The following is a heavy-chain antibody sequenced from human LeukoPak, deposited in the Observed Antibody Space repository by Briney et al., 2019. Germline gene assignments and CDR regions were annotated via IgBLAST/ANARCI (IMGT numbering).Heavy chain of an antibody. CDR3: VAVATNPYYFDY. J-gene: IGHJ4*02. D-gene: IGHD5-12*01. CDR2: MNPNSGNT. CDR1: GYTFTSYD. Sequence: GASVKVSCKASGYTFTSYDINWVRQATGQGLEWMGWMNPNSGNTGYAQKFQGRVTMTRNTSISTAYMELSSLRSEDTAVYYCVAVATNPYYFDYWGQGTLVTVSS. V-gene: IGHV1-8*01.